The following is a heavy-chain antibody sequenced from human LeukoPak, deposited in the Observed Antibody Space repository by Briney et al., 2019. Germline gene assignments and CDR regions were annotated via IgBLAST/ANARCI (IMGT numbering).Heavy chain of an antibody. CDR2: IYYSGST. CDR1: GGSISSGGYY. V-gene: IGHV4-31*03. J-gene: IGHJ6*03. CDR3: ARCSSYYYYYMDV. Sequence: SQTLSLTCTVSGGSISSGGYYWSWIRQHPGKGLEWIGYIYYSGSTNYNPSLKSRVTISVDTSKNQFSLKLSSVTAADTAVYYCARCSSYYYYYMDVWGKGTTVTVSS. D-gene: IGHD6-13*01.